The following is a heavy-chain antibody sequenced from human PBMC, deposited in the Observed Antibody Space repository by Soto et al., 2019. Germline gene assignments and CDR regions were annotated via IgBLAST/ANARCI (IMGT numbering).Heavy chain of an antibody. CDR2: ISGSGGSI. J-gene: IGHJ6*02. CDR1: GFTFSTYA. V-gene: IGHV3-23*01. D-gene: IGHD1-1*01. CDR3: VKGYWKGDV. Sequence: EVQLLESGGGLVQPGGSLRLSCAASGFTFSTYAMNWVRQAPGNGLEWVSAISGSGGSIHYADSVKGRFTISRDNSKKTLYTQMNSLRGEDPAVYHCVKGYWKGDVWGQGTTVTVSS.